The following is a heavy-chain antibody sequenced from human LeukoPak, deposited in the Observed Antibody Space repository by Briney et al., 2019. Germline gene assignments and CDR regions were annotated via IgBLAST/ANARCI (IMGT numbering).Heavy chain of an antibody. CDR3: ARLKGDGHNSIALYYFDY. CDR1: GGSISSSSYY. CDR2: IYYSGST. J-gene: IGHJ4*02. Sequence: SETLSLTCTVSGGSISSSSYYWGWIRQPPGKGLEWIGSIYYSGSTYYNPSLKSRVTISVDTSKNQFSLKLSSVTAADTAVYYCARLKGDGHNSIALYYFDYWGQGTLVTVSS. V-gene: IGHV4-39*01. D-gene: IGHD5-24*01.